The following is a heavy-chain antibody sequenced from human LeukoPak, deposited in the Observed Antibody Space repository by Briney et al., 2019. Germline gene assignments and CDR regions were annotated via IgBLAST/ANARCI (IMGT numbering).Heavy chain of an antibody. J-gene: IGHJ6*02. Sequence: PSQTLSLTCTVSGGSISSGGYYWSWIRQHPGKGLEWIGYIYYSGSTYYNPSLKSRVTISVDTSKNQFSLKLSSVTAADTAVYYCARDFPTDYYYYGMDVWGQGTTVTVSS. CDR3: ARDFPTDYYYYGMDV. V-gene: IGHV4-31*03. CDR2: IYYSGST. CDR1: GGSISSGGYY.